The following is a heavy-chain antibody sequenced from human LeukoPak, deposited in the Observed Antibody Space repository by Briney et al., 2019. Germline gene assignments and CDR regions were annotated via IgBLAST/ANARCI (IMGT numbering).Heavy chain of an antibody. CDR1: GSTFSDYY. CDR2: ISSSGSTI. Sequence: PGGSLRLSCAASGSTFSDYYMSWIRQAPGKGLEWVSYISSSGSTIYYADSVKGRFTISRDNAKNSLYLQMNSLRAEDTAVYYCARVIADDDAFDIWGQGTMVTVSS. CDR3: ARVIADDDAFDI. J-gene: IGHJ3*02. V-gene: IGHV3-11*04. D-gene: IGHD2-21*01.